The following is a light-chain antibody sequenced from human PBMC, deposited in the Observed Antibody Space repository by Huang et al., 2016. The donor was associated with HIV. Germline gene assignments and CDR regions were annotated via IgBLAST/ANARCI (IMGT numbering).Light chain of an antibody. J-gene: IGKJ3*01. CDR1: QTVTSSY. CDR2: GAS. CDR3: QQYGTSPGA. V-gene: IGKV3-20*01. Sequence: DIVLTQSPGTLSLSPGERATLSCRASQTVTSSYLAWYQQKPGQAPRLLIYGASSRATGIPDRFSGSGSGTDFTLTISRLEPGDFAVYYCQQYGTSPGAFGPGTKVVIK.